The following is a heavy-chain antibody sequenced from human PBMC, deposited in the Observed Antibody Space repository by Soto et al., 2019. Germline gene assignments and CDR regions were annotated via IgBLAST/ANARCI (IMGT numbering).Heavy chain of an antibody. CDR3: AKAANKAPYFDY. V-gene: IGHV3-23*04. D-gene: IGHD6-25*01. CDR1: GFTFSNYV. Sequence: EVQVVDSGGGSVQPGGSLRLSCVASGFTFSNYVMNWARQAPTKGLEWVSSISGSGTNTYYADSVKGRFTISRDNYKNTLSLQMDSLTAEDTAVYFCAKAANKAPYFDYWRQGTLVSVSS. J-gene: IGHJ4*02. CDR2: ISGSGTNT.